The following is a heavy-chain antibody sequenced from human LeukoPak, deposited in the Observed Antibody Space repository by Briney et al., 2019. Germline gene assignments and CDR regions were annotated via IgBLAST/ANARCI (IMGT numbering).Heavy chain of an antibody. J-gene: IGHJ4*02. CDR1: GFTVSSNY. CDR2: IYSGNNT. Sequence: GGSLRLSCAASGFTVSSNYMSWVRQAPGRGLEWVSVIYSGNNTYYADSVKGRFTISRDDPHNTLYLQMNSVRAEDTAVYFCARGGVDHYGSGTYYLMYYFDHWGQGALVTVSS. D-gene: IGHD3-10*01. CDR3: ARGGVDHYGSGTYYLMYYFDH. V-gene: IGHV3-53*01.